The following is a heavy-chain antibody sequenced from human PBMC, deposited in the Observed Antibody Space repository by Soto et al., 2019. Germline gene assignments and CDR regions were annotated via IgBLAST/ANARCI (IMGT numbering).Heavy chain of an antibody. CDR3: ARIDVRSGSHRPFEY. J-gene: IGHJ4*02. CDR2: IDWDDDK. CDR1: GFSLSTSGMC. D-gene: IGHD3-10*01. Sequence: GSGPTLVNPTQTLTLTCTFSGFSLSTSGMCVDWIRQPPGKALEWLARIDWDDDKYYSTSLKTRLTISKDTSKNQVVLTMTNMEPVDTATYYCARIDVRSGSHRPFEYWGQGTLVTVSS. V-gene: IGHV2-70*11.